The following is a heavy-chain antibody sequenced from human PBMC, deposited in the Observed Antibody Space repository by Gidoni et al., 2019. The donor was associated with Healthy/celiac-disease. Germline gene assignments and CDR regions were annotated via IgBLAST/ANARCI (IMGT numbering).Heavy chain of an antibody. D-gene: IGHD3-22*01. CDR3: ARYYSSGVDAFDI. Sequence: EVQLVESGGGLVQPGGSLTLSCAASGFTFSSYEMNWVRQAPGKGLEWVSYISSSGSTIYYADSVKGRFTISRDNAKNSLYLQMNSLRAEDTAVYYCARYYSSGVDAFDIWGQGTMVTVSS. CDR1: GFTFSSYE. CDR2: ISSSGSTI. J-gene: IGHJ3*02. V-gene: IGHV3-48*03.